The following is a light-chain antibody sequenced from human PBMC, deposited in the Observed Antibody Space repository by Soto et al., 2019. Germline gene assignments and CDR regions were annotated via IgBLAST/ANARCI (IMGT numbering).Light chain of an antibody. Sequence: VVLTQSPGTLSLSPGERATLSCRASQSVSSSYLAWYQQKPGQAPRLLIYGASSRATGIPVRFSGSGSGTDFTLTISRLEPEDFAVYYCQQYGSSPLVTFGQGTRLEIK. V-gene: IGKV3-20*01. CDR3: QQYGSSPLVT. CDR2: GAS. J-gene: IGKJ5*01. CDR1: QSVSSSY.